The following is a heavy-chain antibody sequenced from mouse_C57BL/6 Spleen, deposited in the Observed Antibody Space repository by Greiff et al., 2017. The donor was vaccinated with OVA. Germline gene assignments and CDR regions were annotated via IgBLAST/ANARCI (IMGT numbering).Heavy chain of an antibody. CDR3: ARGVYYGSSYWYCDV. D-gene: IGHD1-1*01. CDR1: GFNIKNTY. J-gene: IGHJ1*03. CDR2: IDPANGNT. V-gene: IGHV14-3*01. Sequence: VQLQQSVAELVRPGASVKLSCTASGFNIKNTYMHWVQQRPEQGLEWIGRIDPANGNTSYAPKFPGKATIPADTSSNTAYLQLSSLSSEDTAIYYCARGVYYGSSYWYCDVWGTGTTVTVSS.